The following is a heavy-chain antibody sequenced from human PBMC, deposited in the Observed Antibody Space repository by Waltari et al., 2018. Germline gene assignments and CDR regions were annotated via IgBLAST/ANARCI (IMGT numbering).Heavy chain of an antibody. CDR3: ARDLMTTSYHSSGGFDY. J-gene: IGHJ4*02. Sequence: QVQLVQSGAEMKKPGSSVKVSCRASGGSLSNLAIRWVRRAPGQGLEWMGGVIPLFGVTNYVQKFQGRVTITADKSTSTAFVELRGLRFEDTAVYYCARDLMTTSYHSSGGFDYWGQGTLVTVSS. CDR2: VIPLFGVT. D-gene: IGHD3-22*01. CDR1: GGSLSNLA. V-gene: IGHV1-69*14.